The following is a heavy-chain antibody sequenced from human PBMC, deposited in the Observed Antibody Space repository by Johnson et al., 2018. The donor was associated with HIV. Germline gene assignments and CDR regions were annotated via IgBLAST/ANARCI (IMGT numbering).Heavy chain of an antibody. Sequence: EVQLVESGGGVVQPGRSLRLSCAASGFTFSSYGVHWVRQAPGKGLEWVANIKQDGSEKYYADSVKGRFTISRDNAKNSLYLQMNSLRAEDTAVYYCARDWVIGDAFAMWGQGTMVTVSS. J-gene: IGHJ3*02. CDR3: ARDWVIGDAFAM. D-gene: IGHD2-21*01. CDR1: GFTFSSYG. V-gene: IGHV3-7*01. CDR2: IKQDGSEK.